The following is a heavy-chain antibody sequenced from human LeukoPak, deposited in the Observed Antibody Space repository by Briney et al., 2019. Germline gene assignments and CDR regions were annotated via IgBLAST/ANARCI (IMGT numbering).Heavy chain of an antibody. CDR3: ARASIVGATPSGGDFDY. CDR1: GGSISSSSYY. Sequence: SETLSLTCTVSGGSISSSSYYWSWIRQPPGKGLEWIGEINHSGSTNYNPSLKSRVTISVDTSKNQFSLKLSSVTAADTAVYYCARASIVGATPSGGDFDYWGQGTLVTVSS. J-gene: IGHJ4*02. CDR2: INHSGST. D-gene: IGHD1-26*01. V-gene: IGHV4-39*07.